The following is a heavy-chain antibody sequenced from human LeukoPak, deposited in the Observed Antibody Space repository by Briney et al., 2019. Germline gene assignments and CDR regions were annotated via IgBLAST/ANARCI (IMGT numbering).Heavy chain of an antibody. CDR1: GFSFTSCG. D-gene: IGHD6-13*01. CDR3: AKESIGAAGDFDY. V-gene: IGHV3-30*02. CDR2: IRDDGSHK. Sequence: GGSLRLSCVASGFSFTSCGMHWVSQAPGKGLEWVAFIRDDGSHKNYADSVKGRFTISRDNSENTLYLQMNSLRTEDTAVYYCAKESIGAAGDFDYWGQGTLVTVSS. J-gene: IGHJ4*02.